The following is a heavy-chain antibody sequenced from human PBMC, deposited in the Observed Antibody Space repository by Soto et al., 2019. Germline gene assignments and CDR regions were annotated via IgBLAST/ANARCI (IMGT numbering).Heavy chain of an antibody. J-gene: IGHJ4*02. CDR3: ARGGDGYNFGAVY. D-gene: IGHD2-21*01. CDR2: IDPSDSYT. CDR1: GYSFTSYW. Sequence: ESLKISCKGSGYSFTSYWISWVRQMPGKGLEWMGRIDPSDSYTNYSPSLQGHVTISADKSISTAYLQWSSLRSDDTAVYYCARGGDGYNFGAVYWGQGTPVTVSS. V-gene: IGHV5-10-1*01.